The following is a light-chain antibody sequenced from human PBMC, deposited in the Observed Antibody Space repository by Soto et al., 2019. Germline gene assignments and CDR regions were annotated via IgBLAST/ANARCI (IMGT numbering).Light chain of an antibody. J-gene: IGLJ3*02. V-gene: IGLV2-8*01. CDR1: SSDVGDYNY. CDR2: EVS. CDR3: SSYAGSNNWV. Sequence: QSALTQPPSASGSPGQSVTISCTGTSSDVGDYNYVSWYQQHPGKAPKLMIYEVSKRPSGVPDRFSGSKSGNTASLTVSGLQAEEEAAYYCSSYAGSNNWVFGGGTKLTVL.